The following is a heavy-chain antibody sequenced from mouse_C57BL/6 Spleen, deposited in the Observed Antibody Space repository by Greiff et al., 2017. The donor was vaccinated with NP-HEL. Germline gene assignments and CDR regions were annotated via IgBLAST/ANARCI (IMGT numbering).Heavy chain of an antibody. CDR2: IDPSSLPT. CDR1: FSTFTSYL. CDR3: ASTPYYGSSYWYFDV. J-gene: IGHJ1*03. D-gene: IGHD1-1*01. Sequence: QVQLQQPGAELVKPFASAKQSCKAYFSTFTSYLMHWVTPSPLQVLEWIGEIDPSSLPTNYNQKFKGKATLTVDTSSSTAYMQLSSLTSEDSAVYYCASTPYYGSSYWYFDVWGTGTTVTV. V-gene: IGHV1-50*01.